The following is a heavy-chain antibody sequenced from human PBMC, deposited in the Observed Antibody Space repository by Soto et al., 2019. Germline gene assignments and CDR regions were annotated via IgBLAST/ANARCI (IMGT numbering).Heavy chain of an antibody. J-gene: IGHJ4*02. D-gene: IGHD3-10*01. CDR3: ATSNYGERD. CDR2: VSGSGDST. V-gene: IGHV3-23*01. Sequence: ELQVLESGGGLVQPGGSLRLTCAASGFTLSEYGTSWVLQAPGKGLEWVSFVSGSGDSTYYTDSVKGRFTISRDSSKNTVCLQMNSLRAEDTAVYYCATSNYGERDWGQGTLVTVSS. CDR1: GFTLSEYG.